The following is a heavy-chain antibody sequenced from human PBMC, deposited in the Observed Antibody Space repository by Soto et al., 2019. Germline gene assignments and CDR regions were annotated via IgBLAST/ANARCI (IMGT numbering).Heavy chain of an antibody. Sequence: GASVKVSCKASGDTFASFGFSGVRQAPGQGLEWLGWISAYNGNTHYAQKVRDRVTLTTDTSTNTAYMELRSLTSDDKAVYYCARDKESITASILQYWGQGTRVTVSS. V-gene: IGHV1-18*01. D-gene: IGHD3-3*02. J-gene: IGHJ4*02. CDR1: GDTFASFG. CDR3: ARDKESITASILQY. CDR2: ISAYNGNT.